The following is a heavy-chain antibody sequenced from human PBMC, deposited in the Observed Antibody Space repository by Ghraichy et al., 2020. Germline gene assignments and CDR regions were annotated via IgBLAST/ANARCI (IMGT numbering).Heavy chain of an antibody. V-gene: IGHV3-30*18. CDR1: GFTFSSYG. CDR2: ISYDGSNK. CDR3: AKERLWFGELGPALDY. Sequence: GESLNISCAASGFTFSSYGMHWVRQAPGKGLEWVAVISYDGSNKYYADSVKGRFTISRDNSKNTLYLQMNSLRAEDTAVYYCAKERLWFGELGPALDYWGQGTLVTVSS. D-gene: IGHD3-10*01. J-gene: IGHJ4*02.